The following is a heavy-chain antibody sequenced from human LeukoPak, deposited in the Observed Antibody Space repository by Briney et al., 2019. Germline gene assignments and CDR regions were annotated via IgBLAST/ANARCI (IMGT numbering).Heavy chain of an antibody. V-gene: IGHV1-69*04. CDR1: GDTFSDYA. J-gene: IGHJ4*02. Sequence: GSSVKVSCKTSGDTFSDYALNWVRQGPGHGLEWMGRIIPILGVPTYAQEFRDRVTITADRSTNTAYVELNSLRSEDTAMYYCARGFGLLWFGELLSPPPFDYWGQGTLVTVSS. D-gene: IGHD3-10*01. CDR2: IIPILGVP. CDR3: ARGFGLLWFGELLSPPPFDY.